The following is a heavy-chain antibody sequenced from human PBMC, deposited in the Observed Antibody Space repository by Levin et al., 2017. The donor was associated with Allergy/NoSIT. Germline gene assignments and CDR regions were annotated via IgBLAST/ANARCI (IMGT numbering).Heavy chain of an antibody. D-gene: IGHD6-19*01. V-gene: IGHV3-49*04. J-gene: IGHJ4*02. Sequence: HPGGSLRLSCAGSGFIFGDYSVTWVRQAPGKGLEWVAFMRSKLSGGTTQYAASVKGRFSIAREDSKSIAYLQMNGLKIEDTGVYFCITQGDAYSTGWSGGWGQGTPVTVSS. CDR3: ITQGDAYSTGWSGG. CDR1: GFIFGDYS. CDR2: MRSKLSGGTT.